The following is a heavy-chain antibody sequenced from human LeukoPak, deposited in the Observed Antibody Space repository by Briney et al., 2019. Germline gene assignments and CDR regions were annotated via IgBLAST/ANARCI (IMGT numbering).Heavy chain of an antibody. V-gene: IGHV5-51*01. J-gene: IGHJ4*02. CDR1: GYSFTNYW. CDR2: IYPRDSDT. CDR3: ARSPSLLRGVMFDY. D-gene: IGHD3-10*01. Sequence: GESLKISCKASGYSFTNYWIGWVRRMPGKGLEWMGIIYPRDSDTRYSPSFQGQVTISADKSISTSYLQWSSLKASDTAIYYCARSPSLLRGVMFDYWGQGTLVTVSS.